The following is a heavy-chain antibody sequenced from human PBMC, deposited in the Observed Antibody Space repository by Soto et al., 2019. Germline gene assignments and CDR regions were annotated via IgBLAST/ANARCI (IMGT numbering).Heavy chain of an antibody. Sequence: ASVKVSCKASGYTFTGYYMHWVRQAPGQGLEWMGWINPNSGGTNYTQKFQGRVTMTTDTSTSTAYMELSSLRSEDTAVYYCARGTGYYPPFDYWGQGTLVTVSS. CDR3: ARGTGYYPPFDY. J-gene: IGHJ4*02. CDR2: INPNSGGT. D-gene: IGHD3-9*01. CDR1: GYTFTGYY. V-gene: IGHV1-2*02.